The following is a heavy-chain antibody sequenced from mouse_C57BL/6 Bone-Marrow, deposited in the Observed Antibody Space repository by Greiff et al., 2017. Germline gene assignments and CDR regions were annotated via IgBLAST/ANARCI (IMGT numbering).Heavy chain of an antibody. CDR2: IIPGSGGT. D-gene: IGHD2-5*01. CDR3: ARSAYYSNPFAY. Sequence: QVQLQQSGAELVRPGTSVKVSCKASGYAFTNYLIEWVKQRPGQGLEWIGVIIPGSGGTNYNEKFKGKATLTADKSSSTAYMQLSSLTSEDSAVYFCARSAYYSNPFAYWGQGTLVTVSA. CDR1: GYAFTNYL. J-gene: IGHJ3*01. V-gene: IGHV1-54*01.